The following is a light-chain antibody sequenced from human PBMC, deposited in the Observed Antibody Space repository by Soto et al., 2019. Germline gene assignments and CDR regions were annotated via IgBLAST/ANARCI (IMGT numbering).Light chain of an antibody. CDR1: NIDTKS. V-gene: IGLV3-21*02. CDR3: QVWDIISYHVV. J-gene: IGLJ2*01. CDR2: DDT. Sequence: SYELTQPPSVSVAPGQTAKITCAGDNIDTKSMHWYQQRPGQAPVLVVQDDTDRAAGIPERFSGSKSGGTASLTIIRVEAGDEADYYCQVWDIISYHVVFGGGTKLTVL.